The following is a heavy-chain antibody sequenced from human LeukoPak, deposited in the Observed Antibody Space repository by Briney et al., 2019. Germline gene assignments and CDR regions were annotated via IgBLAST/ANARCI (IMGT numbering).Heavy chain of an antibody. CDR3: AREQNWYYFDY. CDR2: IYHSGTT. CDR1: GDSISSTNW. V-gene: IGHV4-4*02. Sequence: SGTLSLTCAVSGDSISSTNWWSWVRQPPGKGLEWIGEIYHSGTTNYNPSLKSRVTISVDKSKNHFSLKLSSVTAADTAVYYCAREQNWYYFDYWGQGTLVTVSS. J-gene: IGHJ4*02.